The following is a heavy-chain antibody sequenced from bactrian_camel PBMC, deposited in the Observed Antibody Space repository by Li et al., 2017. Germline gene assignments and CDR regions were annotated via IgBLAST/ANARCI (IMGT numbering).Heavy chain of an antibody. CDR1: GHTISVNC. J-gene: IGHJ5*01. Sequence: HVQLVESGGGSVQAGGSLSLSCAASGHTISVNCMAWFRQAPGKEREGVAAIDSDGSTSLADSVKGRFTISKDNAKNTLDLQMNSLKPEDTAMYYCAARRNVSPWYCHHGDFEYWGQGT. V-gene: IGHV3S53*01. D-gene: IGHD6*01. CDR2: IDSDGST. CDR3: AARRNVSPWYCHHGDFEY.